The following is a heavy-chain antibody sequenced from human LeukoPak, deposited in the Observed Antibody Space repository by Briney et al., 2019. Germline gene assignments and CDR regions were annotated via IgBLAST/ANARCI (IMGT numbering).Heavy chain of an antibody. V-gene: IGHV3-21*01. J-gene: IGHJ6*02. CDR2: LSGSRSYI. D-gene: IGHD3-9*01. CDR1: GFTFSSYP. CDR3: ARDGDILTGVYYGLDV. Sequence: TSGGSLRLSCVASGFTFSSYPMNWVRQAPGKGLEWVSSLSGSRSYIYYADSVKGRFTISRDNAKNSLYLQMNRLRAEDTAVYYCARDGDILTGVYYGLDVWGQGTTVTVPS.